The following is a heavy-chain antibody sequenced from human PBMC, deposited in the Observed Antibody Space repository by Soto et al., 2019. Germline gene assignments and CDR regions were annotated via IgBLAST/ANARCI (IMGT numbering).Heavy chain of an antibody. D-gene: IGHD3-3*01. CDR1: GGSISSYY. CDR2: IYYSGST. J-gene: IGHJ6*02. V-gene: IGHV4-59*01. CDR3: ARAYDFWSGPASWYGMDV. Sequence: SETLSFTCTVSGGSISSYYWSWIRQPPGKGLEWIGYIYYSGSTNYNPSLKSRVTISVDTSKNQFSLKLSSVTAADTAVYYCARAYDFWSGPASWYGMDVWGQGTTVTVSS.